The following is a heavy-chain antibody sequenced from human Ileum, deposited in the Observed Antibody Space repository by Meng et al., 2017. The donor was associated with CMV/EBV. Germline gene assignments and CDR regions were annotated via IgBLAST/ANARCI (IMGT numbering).Heavy chain of an antibody. V-gene: IGHV3-48*03. CDR1: GFSFHSYD. Sequence: GGSLRLSCAASGFSFHSYDMKWVRRAPGKGLEWVSDISSSGGSMDYADSVKGRFTISRDNAKNSLYLHMNSLRAEDTAVYYCAREGLSPGWVRLPYDHYYGLDVWGQGTTVTVSS. CDR2: ISSSGGSM. D-gene: IGHD5-12*01. J-gene: IGHJ6*02. CDR3: AREGLSPGWVRLPYDHYYGLDV.